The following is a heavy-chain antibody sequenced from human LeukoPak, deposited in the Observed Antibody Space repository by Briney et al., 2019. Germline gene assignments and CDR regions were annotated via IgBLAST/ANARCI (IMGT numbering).Heavy chain of an antibody. CDR1: GGSISSYY. Sequence: PSETLSLTCTVSGGSISSYYWSWIRQPPGKGLEWIGYIYYSGSTNYNPSLKSRVTISVDTSKIQFSLKLSSVTAADTAVYYCARTPYYYYGMDVWGQGTTVTVSS. V-gene: IGHV4-59*01. CDR2: IYYSGST. CDR3: ARTPYYYYGMDV. J-gene: IGHJ6*02.